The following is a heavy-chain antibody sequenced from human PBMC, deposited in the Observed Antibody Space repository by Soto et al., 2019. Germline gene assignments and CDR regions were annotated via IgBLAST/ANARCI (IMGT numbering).Heavy chain of an antibody. D-gene: IGHD3-16*01. Sequence: PGGSLRLSCAASGFTFSDHYMDWFRQAPGQGLEWVARTRNKLHGSSTEYAASVKGRFIVSRDDSENSVFLLMSGLKIEDTAVYYCVRGAYCKSNFCPGPFESWGQGIPVTVSS. V-gene: IGHV3-72*01. CDR3: VRGAYCKSNFCPGPFES. CDR2: TRNKLHGSST. J-gene: IGHJ4*02. CDR1: GFTFSDHY.